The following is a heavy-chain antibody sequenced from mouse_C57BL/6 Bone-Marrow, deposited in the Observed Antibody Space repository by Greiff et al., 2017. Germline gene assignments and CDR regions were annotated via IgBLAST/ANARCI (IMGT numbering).Heavy chain of an antibody. CDR2: IYPRSGNT. CDR3: ARSRSPTLDYAMDY. D-gene: IGHD4-1*02. CDR1: GYTFTSYG. V-gene: IGHV1-81*01. Sequence: QVQLKESGAELARPGASVKLSCKASGYTFTSYGISWVKQRTGQGLEWIGEIYPRSGNTYYNEKFKGKATLTADKSSSTADMELRSLTSEDSAVYFCARSRSPTLDYAMDYWGQGTSVTVSS. J-gene: IGHJ4*01.